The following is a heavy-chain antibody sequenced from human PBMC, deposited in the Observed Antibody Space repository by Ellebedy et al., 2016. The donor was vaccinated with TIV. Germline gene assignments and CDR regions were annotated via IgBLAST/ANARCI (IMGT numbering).Heavy chain of an antibody. V-gene: IGHV3-7*01. CDR1: GFTFSRYW. CDR3: ARLRQNYDIYY. D-gene: IGHD3-9*01. CDR2: IKEDGSEK. Sequence: GGSLRLSCAASGFTFSRYWMTWVRQAPGKGLEWVANIKEDGSEKYYVDSVKGRFTISRDNAKSSLYLQMNSLRAEDTAVYYCARLRQNYDIYYWGQGTLVTVSS. J-gene: IGHJ4*02.